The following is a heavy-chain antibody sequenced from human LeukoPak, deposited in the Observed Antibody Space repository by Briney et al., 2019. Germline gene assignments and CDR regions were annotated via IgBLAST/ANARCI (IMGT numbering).Heavy chain of an antibody. Sequence: PSETLSLTCTVSGGSISSSSYYWGWIRQPPGKGLGWIGGIYYSGSTYYNPSLKSRVTISVDTSKNQFSLKLSSVTAADTAVYYCASEYGTITVVRGVINYWGQGTLVTVSS. CDR3: ASEYGTITVVRGVINY. J-gene: IGHJ4*02. D-gene: IGHD3-10*01. V-gene: IGHV4-39*01. CDR2: IYYSGST. CDR1: GGSISSSSYY.